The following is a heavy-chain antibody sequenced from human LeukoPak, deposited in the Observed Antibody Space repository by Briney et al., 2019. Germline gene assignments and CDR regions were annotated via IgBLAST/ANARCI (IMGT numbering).Heavy chain of an antibody. V-gene: IGHV4-31*03. Sequence: SETLSLTCTVSGGSISSGGYYWSWIRQPPGKGLEWIGYIYYSGSTYYNPSLKSRVTISVDTSKNQFSLKLSSVTAADTAVYYCARQSYGYSSSWYAHRWYFDLWGRGTLVTVSS. CDR1: GGSISSGGYY. CDR2: IYYSGST. CDR3: ARQSYGYSSSWYAHRWYFDL. D-gene: IGHD6-13*01. J-gene: IGHJ2*01.